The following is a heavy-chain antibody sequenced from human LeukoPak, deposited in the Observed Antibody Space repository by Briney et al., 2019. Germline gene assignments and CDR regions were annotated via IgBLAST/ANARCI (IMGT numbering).Heavy chain of an antibody. CDR3: AKQAISIAAAGVSWFDP. Sequence: GGSLRLSCAASGFTFSSYEMNWVRQAPGKGLEWVSYISSSGSTIYYADSVKGRFTISRDNSKNTLYLQMNSLRAEDTAVYYCAKQAISIAAAGVSWFDPWGQGTLVTVSS. CDR2: ISSSGSTI. D-gene: IGHD6-13*01. V-gene: IGHV3-48*03. J-gene: IGHJ5*02. CDR1: GFTFSSYE.